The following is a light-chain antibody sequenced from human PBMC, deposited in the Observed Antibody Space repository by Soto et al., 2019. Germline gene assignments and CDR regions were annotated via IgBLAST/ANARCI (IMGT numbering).Light chain of an antibody. J-gene: IGKJ4*01. Sequence: DIQMTQSPSSLSASVGDRVTITCRASQSISTYLNWYQQKPGKAPKLLIYPASSLQSGVPSRFSGSGSGTDFTLTISRLQPEDFATYYCKQSYTTPPTFGGGTKVEIK. CDR1: QSISTY. CDR2: PAS. CDR3: KQSYTTPPT. V-gene: IGKV1-39*01.